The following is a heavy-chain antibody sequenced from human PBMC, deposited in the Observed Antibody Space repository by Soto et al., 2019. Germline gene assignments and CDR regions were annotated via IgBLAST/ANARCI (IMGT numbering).Heavy chain of an antibody. Sequence: QITLKESGPTLVKPTQTLTLTCTFSGFSLSTSGVGVGWIRQPPGKALEWLALIYWDDDKRYSPSLKSRLTITKDTSKNQVVLPMTNMDPVDTATYYCAHWSGSHGYYGMDVWGQGTTVTVSS. D-gene: IGHD1-26*01. CDR2: IYWDDDK. V-gene: IGHV2-5*02. J-gene: IGHJ6*02. CDR1: GFSLSTSGVG. CDR3: AHWSGSHGYYGMDV.